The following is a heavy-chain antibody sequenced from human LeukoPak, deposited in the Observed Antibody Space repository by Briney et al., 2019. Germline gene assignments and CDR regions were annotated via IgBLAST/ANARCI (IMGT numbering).Heavy chain of an antibody. Sequence: GGSLRLSCAASGFTFSSYNMNWVRQAPGKGLEWVSTISGSSGSTFSADSVRGRATISRDNSKNTVYLQMNSLRVEDTAVYYCARGGWLGKPQRVDYWGQGTLVTVSS. V-gene: IGHV3-23*01. CDR3: ARGGWLGKPQRVDY. CDR2: ISGSSGST. J-gene: IGHJ4*02. D-gene: IGHD6-19*01. CDR1: GFTFSSYN.